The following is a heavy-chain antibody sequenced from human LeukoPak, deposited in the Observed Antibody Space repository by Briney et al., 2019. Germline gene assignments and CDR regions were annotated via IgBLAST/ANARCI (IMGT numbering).Heavy chain of an antibody. J-gene: IGHJ4*02. Sequence: GASVKVSCKASGYTFTSYGISWVRQAPGQGLEWMGWISAYNGNTNYAQKLQGRVTMTTDTSTSTAYMELRSLRSDDTAVYYCARDVLGYGDEGENDYWGQGTLVTVSS. V-gene: IGHV1-18*01. D-gene: IGHD4-17*01. CDR1: GYTFTSYG. CDR3: ARDVLGYGDEGENDY. CDR2: ISAYNGNT.